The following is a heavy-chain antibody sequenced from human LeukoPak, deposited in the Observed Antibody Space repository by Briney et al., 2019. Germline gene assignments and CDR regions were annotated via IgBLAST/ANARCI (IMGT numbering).Heavy chain of an antibody. V-gene: IGHV4-34*01. Sequence: SETLSLTCAVYGGSFSGYYWSWIRQPPGKGLEWIGEINHSGSTNYNPSLKSRVTISVDTSKNQFSLKLSSVTAADTAVYYCARQSEYCSSTSCYTRGDWGQGTLVTVFS. CDR1: GGSFSGYY. D-gene: IGHD2-2*02. CDR2: INHSGST. J-gene: IGHJ4*02. CDR3: ARQSEYCSSTSCYTRGD.